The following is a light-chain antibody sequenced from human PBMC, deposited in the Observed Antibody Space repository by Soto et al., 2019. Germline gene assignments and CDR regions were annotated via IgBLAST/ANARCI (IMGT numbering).Light chain of an antibody. V-gene: IGLV1-44*01. CDR1: ASNLGGNP. CDR2: TNH. CDR3: AAWDDSLNAVV. Sequence: QSVLTQPPSVSGTPGQKVSISCSGSASNLGGNPVNWYQHLPGAAPKLLIYTNHQRPSGVPDRFSGSKSGTSASLAISGLRSEDEANFYCAAWDDSLNAVVFGGGTKLPVL. J-gene: IGLJ2*01.